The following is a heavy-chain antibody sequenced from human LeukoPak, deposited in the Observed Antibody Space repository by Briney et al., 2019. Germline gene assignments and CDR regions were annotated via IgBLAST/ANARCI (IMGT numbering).Heavy chain of an antibody. Sequence: GGSLRLSYAASGFTFSSYWMSWVRQAPGKGLEWVANIKQDGSEKYYVDSVKGRFTISRDNAKNSLYLQMNSLRAEDTAVYYCARLPPLYYYDSISMGGFDYWGQGTLVTVSS. D-gene: IGHD3-22*01. CDR2: IKQDGSEK. V-gene: IGHV3-7*01. J-gene: IGHJ4*02. CDR3: ARLPPLYYYDSISMGGFDY. CDR1: GFTFSSYW.